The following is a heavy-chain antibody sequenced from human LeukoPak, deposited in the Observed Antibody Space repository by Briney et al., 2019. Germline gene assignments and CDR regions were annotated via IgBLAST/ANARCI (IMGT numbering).Heavy chain of an antibody. V-gene: IGHV3-53*01. CDR1: GFTVGNNY. Sequence: GGSLRLSCAASGFTVGNNYMSWVRQAPGKELEWVSLIYSGGSTFYADSVKGRFTISRDNSKNTLYLQMNSLRAEDTAVYYCAKVAAAGTEYFDYWGQGTLVTVSS. CDR3: AKVAAAGTEYFDY. D-gene: IGHD6-13*01. CDR2: IYSGGST. J-gene: IGHJ4*02.